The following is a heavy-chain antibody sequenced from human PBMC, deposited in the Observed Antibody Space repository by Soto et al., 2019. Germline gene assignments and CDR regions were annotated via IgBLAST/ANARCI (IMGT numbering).Heavy chain of an antibody. D-gene: IGHD3-16*01. V-gene: IGHV3-74*01. J-gene: IGHJ3*01. CDR3: ARGDRGAFDL. CDR1: GFTFSYYW. CDR2: IHSDGSST. Sequence: EVQLVESWGGLVRPGGSLRLSCAASGFTFSYYWMHWVRQAPGTGLVWVSRIHSDGSSTTYAEFVKGRFIISRDNARYTVDLQMNSVRVEDTAVYYCARGDRGAFDLWGQGTVVTVSS.